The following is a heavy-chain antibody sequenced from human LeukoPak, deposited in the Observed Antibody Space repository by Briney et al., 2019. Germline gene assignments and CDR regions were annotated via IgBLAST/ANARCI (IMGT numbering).Heavy chain of an antibody. CDR3: VKDVSSNWYSFDQ. D-gene: IGHD6-13*01. J-gene: IGHJ4*02. Sequence: SGGSLRLSCAGIITDYGMSWVRHVPGKGLEWVAGINWAGSNTHYAESVRGRFTISRDFAENSLYLQMNSLRDEDTAFYYCVKDVSSNWYSFDQWGQGTLVTVSP. V-gene: IGHV3-20*04. CDR2: INWAGSNT. CDR1: ITDYG.